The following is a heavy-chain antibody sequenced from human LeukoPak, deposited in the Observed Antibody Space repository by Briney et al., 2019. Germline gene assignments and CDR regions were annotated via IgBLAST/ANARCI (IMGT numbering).Heavy chain of an antibody. CDR1: GFTLSTYA. Sequence: GGSLRLSCAASGFTLSTYALHWVRQAPGQGLEWVAVISYDGSNKYYADSVKGRFTISRDNSKNTLSLQMNSLKAEDTAVYHCARDPLSARQTGYFDLWGSGTLVTVSS. CDR3: ARDPLSARQTGYFDL. J-gene: IGHJ2*01. D-gene: IGHD3-16*02. CDR2: ISYDGSNK. V-gene: IGHV3-30-3*01.